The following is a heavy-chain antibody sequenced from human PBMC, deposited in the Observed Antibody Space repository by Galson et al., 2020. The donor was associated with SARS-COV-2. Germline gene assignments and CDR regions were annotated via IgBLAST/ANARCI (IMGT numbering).Heavy chain of an antibody. Sequence: ALHGESLKISCAASGFTFSSYWMHWVRQAPGKGLVWVSRIYSEGSSTSYADSVKGRFTISGDEAKNTLYLHMSSLRAEDTAVYYCARGDMRNDYFDYWGQGTLVTVSS. CDR1: GFTFSSYW. CDR3: ARGDMRNDYFDY. CDR2: IYSEGSST. J-gene: IGHJ4*02. D-gene: IGHD3-16*01. V-gene: IGHV3-74*01.